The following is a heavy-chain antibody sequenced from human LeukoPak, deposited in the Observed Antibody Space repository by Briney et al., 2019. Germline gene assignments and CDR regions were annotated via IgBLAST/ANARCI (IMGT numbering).Heavy chain of an antibody. CDR3: ARRTGTTVWDDAFDI. D-gene: IGHD1-7*01. J-gene: IGHJ3*02. CDR1: GGSFSGYY. CDR2: INQSGGT. Sequence: SETLSLTCSVSGGSFSGYYWSWIRQPPGKGLEWIGEINQSGGTNYNPSLKSRVTISVDTSKNQFSLELSSVTAADTAVYYCARRTGTTVWDDAFDIWGQGTMVTVSS. V-gene: IGHV4-34*01.